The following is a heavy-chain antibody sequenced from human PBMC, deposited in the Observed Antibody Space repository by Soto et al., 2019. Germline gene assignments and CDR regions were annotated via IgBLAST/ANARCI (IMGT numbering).Heavy chain of an antibody. CDR2: ITGSGNTI. V-gene: IGHV3-23*01. D-gene: IGHD2-21*02. CDR3: AKDAVSGDGLWLVAD. CDR1: GFSFSKYA. Sequence: DVQLLESGGGLVQPGGSLRLSCAASGFSFSKYAMIWVRQAPGKGQEWVSGITGSGNTIEYAASVKGRFSISRDNSKNTVYLQINSLRAEDTAMYYCAKDAVSGDGLWLVADWGQGTLVTVS. J-gene: IGHJ4*02.